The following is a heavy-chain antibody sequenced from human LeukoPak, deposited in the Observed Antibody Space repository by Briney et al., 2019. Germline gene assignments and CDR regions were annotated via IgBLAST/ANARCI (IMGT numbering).Heavy chain of an antibody. CDR1: GACISTYY. CDR3: ARDYDSSGYYWS. J-gene: IGHJ4*02. V-gene: IGHV4-59*01. Sequence: SETLSLSCTVSGACISTYYWTWIRQPPGKGLEWIGYIYYSGSTNYNPSLKSRVTMSVDTSKNQFSLNLNSVTAADTAVYYCARDYDSSGYYWSWGQGTLVTVSS. D-gene: IGHD3-22*01. CDR2: IYYSGST.